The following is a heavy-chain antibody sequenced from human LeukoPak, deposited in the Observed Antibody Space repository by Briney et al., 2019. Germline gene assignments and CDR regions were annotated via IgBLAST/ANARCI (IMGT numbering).Heavy chain of an antibody. J-gene: IGHJ3*02. V-gene: IGHV1-3*01. CDR3: ARDLGRWLQLNAFDI. CDR1: GYTFTSYG. Sequence: ASVKVSCKASGYTFTSYGISWVRQAPGQRLEWMGWINAGNGNTKYSQKFQGRVTITRDTSASTAYMELSSLRSEDTAVYYCARDLGRWLQLNAFDIWGQGTMVTVSS. D-gene: IGHD5-24*01. CDR2: INAGNGNT.